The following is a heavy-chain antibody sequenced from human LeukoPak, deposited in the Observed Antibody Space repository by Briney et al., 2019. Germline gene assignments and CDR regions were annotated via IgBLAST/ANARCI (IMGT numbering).Heavy chain of an antibody. J-gene: IGHJ6*02. V-gene: IGHV3-53*05. CDR2: NYSGGST. CDR3: ARGGWNLGLYDYGMDV. Sequence: GGSLTLSCAASGFTVSSNYTSWVRQPPGKGLGWVSVNYSGGSTYYADSVKGRFTISRDNSKNTLYLKMNSLRAEDTAVYYCARGGWNLGLYDYGMDVWGQGTTVTVSS. CDR1: GFTVSSNY. D-gene: IGHD1-7*01.